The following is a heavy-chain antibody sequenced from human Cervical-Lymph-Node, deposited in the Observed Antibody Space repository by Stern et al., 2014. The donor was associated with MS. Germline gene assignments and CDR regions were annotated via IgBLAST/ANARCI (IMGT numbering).Heavy chain of an antibody. J-gene: IGHJ4*02. Sequence: QVQLVQSGSELKKPGASVKVSCKASGYTFTNYPINWVRQAPGQGLEWMGLINTNSVNSTYAQSFTGRFVFSLDTSVSTAYLQISSLKAEDTAVYYCARYFVDTAMVTRSDYFDCWGQGTLVTVSS. V-gene: IGHV7-4-1*02. CDR3: ARYFVDTAMVTRSDYFDC. D-gene: IGHD5-18*01. CDR1: GYTFTNYP. CDR2: INTNSVNS.